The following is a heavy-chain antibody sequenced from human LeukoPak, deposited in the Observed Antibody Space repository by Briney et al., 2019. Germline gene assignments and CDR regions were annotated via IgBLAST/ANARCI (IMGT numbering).Heavy chain of an antibody. J-gene: IGHJ4*02. V-gene: IGHV3-23*01. CDR1: GFTFSSCV. D-gene: IGHD2-15*01. CDR2: IGGSGSTT. CDR3: AKVVVVAATRHFDY. Sequence: GGSLRLSCAASGFTFSSCVMSWVRQAPGKGLEWVSAIGGSGSTTYYADSVKGRFTISRDNSKNTLYLQMNSLRAEDTAVYYCAKVVVVAATRHFDYWGQGTLVTVSS.